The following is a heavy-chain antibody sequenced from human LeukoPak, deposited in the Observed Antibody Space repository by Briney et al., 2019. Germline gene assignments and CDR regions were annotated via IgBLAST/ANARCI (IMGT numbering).Heavy chain of an antibody. CDR1: GFTFSSYA. CDR3: ARESRRFGELYIFDY. V-gene: IGHV3-30*04. CDR2: ISYDGSNK. Sequence: GGSLRLSCAASGFTFSSYAMHWVRQAPGKGLEGVAVISYDGSNKYYADSVKGRFTISRDNSKNTLYLQMNSLRAEDTAVYYCARESRRFGELYIFDYWGQGTLVTVSS. D-gene: IGHD3-10*01. J-gene: IGHJ4*02.